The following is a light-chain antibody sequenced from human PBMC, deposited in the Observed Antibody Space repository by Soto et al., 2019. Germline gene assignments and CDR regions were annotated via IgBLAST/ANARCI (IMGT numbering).Light chain of an antibody. CDR1: QSVSRSC. J-gene: IGKJ1*01. Sequence: SVLTQSRGTLSLSPGEKATLSCRASQSVSRSCLALYQQTPGQPPRLLIYGASSRATVFPARFSGRGSGTDIPLTSSLLDHADAADYYYQHYSSSVTFGQGAKLDIK. V-gene: IGKV3-20*01. CDR3: QHYSSSVT. CDR2: GAS.